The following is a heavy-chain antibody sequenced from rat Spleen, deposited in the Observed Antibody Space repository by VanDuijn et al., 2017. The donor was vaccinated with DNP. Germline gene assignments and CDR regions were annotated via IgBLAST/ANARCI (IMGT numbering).Heavy chain of an antibody. D-gene: IGHD1-11*01. CDR2: ITSSGGST. Sequence: EVQLVESGGDLVQPGRSLKLSCVASGFTFNNYWMTWIRQVPGKGLEWVASITSSGGSTYYPDSVKGRFTISRDNAKNTLYLQMTSLRSEDTATYYCARGGRSYFDYWGQGVMVTVSS. CDR3: ARGGRSYFDY. J-gene: IGHJ2*01. V-gene: IGHV5-31*01. CDR1: GFTFNNYW.